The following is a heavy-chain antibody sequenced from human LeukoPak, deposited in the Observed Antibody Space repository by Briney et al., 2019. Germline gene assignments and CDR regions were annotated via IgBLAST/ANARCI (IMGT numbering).Heavy chain of an antibody. Sequence: SETLSLTCAVYGGSFSGYYWSWIRQPPGKGLEWIGEINHSGSTNYNPSLKSRVTISVDTSKNQFSLKLSSVTAADTAVYYCARVPSYSSGWYYFDYWGQGTLVIVSS. CDR3: ARVPSYSSGWYYFDY. V-gene: IGHV4-34*01. CDR2: INHSGST. D-gene: IGHD6-19*01. J-gene: IGHJ4*02. CDR1: GGSFSGYY.